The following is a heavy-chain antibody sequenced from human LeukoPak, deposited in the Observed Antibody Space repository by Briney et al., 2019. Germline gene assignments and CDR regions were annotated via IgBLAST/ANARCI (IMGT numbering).Heavy chain of an antibody. J-gene: IGHJ4*02. V-gene: IGHV4-59*01. CDR3: ARERILRYFDS. CDR1: GGSIGSYY. D-gene: IGHD3-9*01. CDR2: IYYSGST. Sequence: KPSETLSLTCTVSGGSIGSYYWSWIRQPPGKGLEWIGYIYYSGSTNYNPSLKSRVTISVDTSKNQFSLKLSSVTAADTAVYYCARERILRYFDSWGQGTLVTVSS.